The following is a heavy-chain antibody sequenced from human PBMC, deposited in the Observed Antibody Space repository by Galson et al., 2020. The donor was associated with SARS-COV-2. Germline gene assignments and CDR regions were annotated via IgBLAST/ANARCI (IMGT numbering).Heavy chain of an antibody. CDR2: IYYSGTT. CDR3: ARRGGTVTTQRFEL. Sequence: SETLSLTCTVSGGSISTTSYFWGWIRQPPGKGLEWIGTIYYSGTTYYNPSLRSRVTISVDTSRNQFSLKLNSVTAADTAVYYCARRGGTVTTQRFELWGHGTLVTVSS. V-gene: IGHV4-39*01. CDR1: GGSISTTSYF. D-gene: IGHD4-17*01. J-gene: IGHJ2*01.